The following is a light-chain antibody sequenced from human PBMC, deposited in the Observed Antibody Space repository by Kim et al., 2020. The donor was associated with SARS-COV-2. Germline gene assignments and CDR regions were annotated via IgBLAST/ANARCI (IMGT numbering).Light chain of an antibody. CDR3: QHNSSGPLT. V-gene: IGKV3-11*01. Sequence: EMVLTQSPATLSLSPGKRATLSCRASQSVSSYLAWYQQKPGQAPKLLIYAASTFASVIPSRFSGSGSGTDFTLTISSLQPEYSAYYFCQHNSSGPLTFGGGTKVDIK. CDR1: QSVSSY. CDR2: AAS. J-gene: IGKJ4*01.